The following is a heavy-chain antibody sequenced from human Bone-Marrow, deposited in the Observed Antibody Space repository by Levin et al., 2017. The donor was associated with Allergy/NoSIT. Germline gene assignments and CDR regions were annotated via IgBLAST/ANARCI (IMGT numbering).Heavy chain of an antibody. J-gene: IGHJ6*03. CDR2: IDPSDSYT. CDR1: GYSFTSYW. CDR3: ARHYYYYYYYMDV. V-gene: IGHV5-10-1*01. Sequence: KVSCKGSGYSFTSYWISWVRQMPGKGLEWMGRIDPSDSYTNYSPSFQGHVTISADKSISTAYLQWSSLKASDTAMYYCARHYYYYYYYMDVWGKGTTVTVSS.